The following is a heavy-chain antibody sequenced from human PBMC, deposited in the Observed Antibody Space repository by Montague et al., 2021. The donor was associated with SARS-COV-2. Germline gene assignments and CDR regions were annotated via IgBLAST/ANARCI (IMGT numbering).Heavy chain of an antibody. V-gene: IGHV3-13*01. J-gene: IGHJ4*02. Sequence: SLRLSCAASGFTFNTYDMHWVRQATGKGLEWVSSIGTPGDTYYPASVKGRFTISRENAKNSLYLQMNSLRAGDTAVYYCARGGYCSGSNCLYFDSWGQGTLITVSS. CDR1: GFTFNTYD. CDR3: ARGGYCSGSNCLYFDS. D-gene: IGHD2-15*01. CDR2: IGTPGDT.